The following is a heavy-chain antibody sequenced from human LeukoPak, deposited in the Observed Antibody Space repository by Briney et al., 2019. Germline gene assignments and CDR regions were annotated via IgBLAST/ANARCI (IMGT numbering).Heavy chain of an antibody. Sequence: PGGSLRLSCAASGFTFRSYGMHWVRQAPGKGLEWVAFIRYDGSNKYYADSVKGRFTISRDNSKNTLYLQMNSLRAEDTAVYYCAKDKMATIIGGSYFDYWGQGALVTVSS. CDR1: GFTFRSYG. J-gene: IGHJ4*02. V-gene: IGHV3-30*02. CDR3: AKDKMATIIGGSYFDY. D-gene: IGHD5-24*01. CDR2: IRYDGSNK.